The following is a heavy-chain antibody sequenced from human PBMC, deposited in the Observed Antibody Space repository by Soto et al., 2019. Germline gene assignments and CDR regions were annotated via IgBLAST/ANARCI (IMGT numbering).Heavy chain of an antibody. CDR3: ARHPNYYDSSGYTPRENYYYYYGMDV. V-gene: IGHV5-10-1*01. CDR1: GYSFTSYW. D-gene: IGHD3-22*01. Sequence: GESLKISCKGSGYSFTSYWISWVRQMPGKGLEWMGRIDPSDSYTNYSPSFQGHVTISADKSISTAYLQWSSLKASDTAMYYCARHPNYYDSSGYTPRENYYYYYGMDVWGQGTTVTVSS. J-gene: IGHJ6*02. CDR2: IDPSDSYT.